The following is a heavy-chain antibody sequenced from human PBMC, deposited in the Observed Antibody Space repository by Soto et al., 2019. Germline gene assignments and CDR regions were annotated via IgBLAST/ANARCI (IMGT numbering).Heavy chain of an antibody. V-gene: IGHV1-69*13. CDR1: GYTFTSYY. D-gene: IGHD3-22*01. J-gene: IGHJ5*02. CDR2: IIPIFGTA. CDR3: ARDRGPSSGYYPYWFDP. Sequence: GASVKVSCKASGYTFTSYYMHWVRQAPGQGLEWMGGIIPIFGTANYAQKFQGRVTITADESTSTAYMELSSLRSEDTAVYYCARDRGPSSGYYPYWFDPWGQGTLVTVSS.